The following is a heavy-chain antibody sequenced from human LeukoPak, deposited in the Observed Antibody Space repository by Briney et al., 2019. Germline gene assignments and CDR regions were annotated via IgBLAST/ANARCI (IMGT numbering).Heavy chain of an antibody. CDR3: ARCNTIFGVVIIPFLGY. CDR2: ISYDGSNK. D-gene: IGHD3-3*01. V-gene: IGHV3-30-3*01. CDR1: GFTFSSYA. J-gene: IGHJ4*02. Sequence: GGSLRLSCAASGFTFSSYAMHWVRQAPGKGLEGVAVISYDGSNKYYADSVKGRFTISRDNSKNTLYLQMNSLRAEDTAVYYCARCNTIFGVVIIPFLGYWGQGTLVTVSS.